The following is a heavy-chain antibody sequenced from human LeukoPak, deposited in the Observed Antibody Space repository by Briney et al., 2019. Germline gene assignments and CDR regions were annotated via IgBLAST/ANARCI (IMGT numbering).Heavy chain of an antibody. CDR1: GYTFTSYG. J-gene: IGHJ6*03. V-gene: IGHV1-18*01. D-gene: IGHD3-10*01. Sequence: ASVTVSCKASGYTFTSYGISWVRQAPGQGLEWMGWISAYNGNTNYAQKLQGRVTMTTDTSTSTAYMELRSLRSDDTAVYYCARDALWFGESSYMDVWGKGTTVTVSS. CDR3: ARDALWFGESSYMDV. CDR2: ISAYNGNT.